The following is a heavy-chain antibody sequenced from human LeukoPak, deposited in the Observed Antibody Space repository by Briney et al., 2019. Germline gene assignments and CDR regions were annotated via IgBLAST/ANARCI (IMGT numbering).Heavy chain of an antibody. CDR3: ARVPRNNYYDSSGTRDY. J-gene: IGHJ4*02. D-gene: IGHD3-22*01. V-gene: IGHV4-4*02. CDR1: GGSISSSNW. Sequence: SETLSLTCAVSGGSISSSNWWSWVRQPPGKGLEWIGEIYHSGSTNYNPSLKSQVTISVDKSKNQFSLKLSSVTAADTAVYYCARVPRNNYYDSSGTRDYWGQGTLVTVSS. CDR2: IYHSGST.